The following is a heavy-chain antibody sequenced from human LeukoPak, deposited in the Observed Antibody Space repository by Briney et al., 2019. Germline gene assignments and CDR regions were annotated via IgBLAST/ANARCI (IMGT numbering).Heavy chain of an antibody. CDR2: IIPIFGTA. V-gene: IGHV1-69*13. Sequence: ASVKVSCKASGGTFSSYAISWVRQAPGQGLEWMGGIIPIFGTANYAQKFQGRVTITADESTSTAYMELSSLRSEDTAVYYCARDSTIFGVVIIGEIDYWGQGTLATVSS. CDR3: ARDSTIFGVVIIGEIDY. J-gene: IGHJ4*02. CDR1: GGTFSSYA. D-gene: IGHD3-3*01.